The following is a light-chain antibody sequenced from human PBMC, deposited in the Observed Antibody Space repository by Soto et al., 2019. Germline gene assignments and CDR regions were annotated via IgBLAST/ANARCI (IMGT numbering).Light chain of an antibody. CDR3: QQYNDWPLT. Sequence: EIVMTQSPATLSVSPGERATLSCMASQNINNTLALYQQKPGQVPRLLIYHASTGATGIPARFSGSGPGTELTLTISSVQSEDFAFYYCQQYNDWPLTFGGGTKVAIK. CDR2: HAS. V-gene: IGKV3-15*01. CDR1: QNINNT. J-gene: IGKJ4*01.